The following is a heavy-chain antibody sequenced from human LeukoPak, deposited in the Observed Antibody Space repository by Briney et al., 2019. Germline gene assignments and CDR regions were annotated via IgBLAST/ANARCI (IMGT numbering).Heavy chain of an antibody. CDR2: IKSKTDGGTT. D-gene: IGHD2-2*01. CDR3: TTWYCSSTSCPEDY. J-gene: IGHJ4*02. Sequence: GGSLRLSCAASGFTFSNAWMSWVRQAPGKGLGWVGRIKSKTDGGTTDYAAPVKGRFTISRDDSKNTLYLQMNSLKTEDTAVYYCTTWYCSSTSCPEDYWGQGTLVTVSS. CDR1: GFTFSNAW. V-gene: IGHV3-15*01.